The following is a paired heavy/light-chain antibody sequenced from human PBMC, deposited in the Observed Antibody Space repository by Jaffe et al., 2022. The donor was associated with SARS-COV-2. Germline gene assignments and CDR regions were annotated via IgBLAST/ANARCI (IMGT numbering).Light chain of an antibody. CDR3: SSYRSSATLVV. CDR1: SSDIGDYNY. V-gene: IGLV2-14*01. J-gene: IGLJ2*01. Sequence: QSALTQPASVSGSPGQSITISCTGTSSDIGDYNYVSWYQQHPGKAPKLMIYEVSNRPSGVPDRFSGSKSGYTASLTISGLQAEDEADYYCSSYRSSATLVVFGGGTKLTVL. CDR2: EVS.
Heavy chain of an antibody. J-gene: IGHJ6*02. D-gene: IGHD3-10*01. CDR3: VGDFGANGMDV. CDR2: VNSDGRST. V-gene: IGHV3-74*01. Sequence: EVQLVESGGGLVQPGGSLRLSCAASGFSFSSYWMHWVRQAPGKGLVWVSRVNSDGRSTTYADSVKGRFTITRDNAKNTLFLQMNSLRAEETAVYYCVGDFGANGMDVWGQGTTVTVSS. CDR1: GFSFSSYW.